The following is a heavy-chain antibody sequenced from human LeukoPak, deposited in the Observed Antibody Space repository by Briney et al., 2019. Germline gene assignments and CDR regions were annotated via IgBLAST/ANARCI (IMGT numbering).Heavy chain of an antibody. Sequence: TSETLSLTCAVSGYSISSGYYWGWIRQPPGKELEWIGSIYHSGSTYYNPSLKSRVTISVDTSKNQFSLKLSSVTAADTAVYYCAKYCSSTSCYYFDYWGQGTLVTVSS. CDR2: IYHSGST. CDR1: GYSISSGYY. D-gene: IGHD2-2*01. CDR3: AKYCSSTSCYYFDY. V-gene: IGHV4-38-2*01. J-gene: IGHJ4*02.